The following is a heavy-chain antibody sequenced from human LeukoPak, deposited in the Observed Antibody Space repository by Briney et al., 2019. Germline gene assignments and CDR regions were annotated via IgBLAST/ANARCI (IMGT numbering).Heavy chain of an antibody. CDR3: ARGSIRFWSGYYSNWFDP. J-gene: IGHJ5*02. V-gene: IGHV4-34*01. Sequence: SETLSLTCAVYGGSLSGYYWSWIRQPPGKGLEWIGEINHSGSTNYNPSLKSRVTISVDTSKNQFSLKLSSVTAADTAVYCCARGSIRFWSGYYSNWFDPWGQGTLVTVSS. CDR2: INHSGST. D-gene: IGHD3-3*01. CDR1: GGSLSGYY.